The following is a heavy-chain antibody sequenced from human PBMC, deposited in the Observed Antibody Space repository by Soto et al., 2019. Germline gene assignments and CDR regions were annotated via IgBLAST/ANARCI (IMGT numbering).Heavy chain of an antibody. D-gene: IGHD3-10*01. CDR1: GYTFISYA. V-gene: IGHV1-3*01. CDR2: INAGNGNT. Sequence: QVQLVQSGAEVKKPGASVKVSCKASGYTFISYAMHWVRQAPGQRLEWMGWINAGNGNTKYSQKFQGRVTITRDTSASTAYMELSSLRSRDTALYHCARDIGGMDICGQGTKVTVSS. J-gene: IGHJ3*02. CDR3: ARDIGGMDI.